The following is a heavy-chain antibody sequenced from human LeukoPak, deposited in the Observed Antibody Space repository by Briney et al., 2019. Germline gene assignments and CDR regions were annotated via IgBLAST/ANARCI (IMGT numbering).Heavy chain of an antibody. CDR1: GFTFRSYG. CDR2: ISGSGSYT. D-gene: IGHD4-11*01. J-gene: IGHJ4*02. CDR3: AKDLPYSDYVPYYFDY. Sequence: GGSLRLSCAASGFTFRSYGMSWVRQTPGKGLGWVSPISGSGSYTYYADSVKGRFTISRDHSKKTLYLQMNSPRAEDTAVYYCAKDLPYSDYVPYYFDYWGQGTLVTVSS. V-gene: IGHV3-23*01.